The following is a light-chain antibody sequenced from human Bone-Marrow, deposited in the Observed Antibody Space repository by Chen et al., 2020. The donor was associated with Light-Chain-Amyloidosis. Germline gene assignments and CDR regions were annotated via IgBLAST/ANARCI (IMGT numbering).Light chain of an antibody. V-gene: IGKV4-1*01. CDR3: QQFYSTPLT. Sequence: DIVMTQSPDSLAVSLGERATINCKSSQSVLYNSNNKKSLAWYQQKPGQPPKLLIYLASTRASGVPDRFSGSGSGTDFTLTISSLQAEDVAVYYCQQFYSTPLTFGPGTKVEIK. CDR2: LAS. J-gene: IGKJ3*01. CDR1: QSVLYNSNNKKS.